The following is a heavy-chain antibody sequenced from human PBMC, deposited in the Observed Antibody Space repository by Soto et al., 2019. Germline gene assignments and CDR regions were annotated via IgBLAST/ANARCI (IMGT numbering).Heavy chain of an antibody. Sequence: GASVKVSCKASGGTFSSYAISWVRQAPGQGLEWMGGIIPIFGTANYAQKFQGRVTITADESTSTAYMELSSLRSEDTAVYYCAESNSSSSRYYYYGMDVWGQGTTVTVSS. CDR2: IIPIFGTA. J-gene: IGHJ6*02. CDR1: GGTFSSYA. D-gene: IGHD6-6*01. CDR3: AESNSSSSRYYYYGMDV. V-gene: IGHV1-69*13.